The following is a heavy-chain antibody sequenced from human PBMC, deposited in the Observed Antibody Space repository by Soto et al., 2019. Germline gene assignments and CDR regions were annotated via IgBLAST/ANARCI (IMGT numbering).Heavy chain of an antibody. CDR3: AIDPNWNYGYNWFDP. V-gene: IGHV1-18*01. Sequence: GASVKVSCKASGYTFTSYGISWVRQAPGQGLEWMGWISAYNGNTNYAQKLQGRVTMTTDTSTSTAYMELRSLRSDDTAVYYCAIDPNWNYGYNWFDPWGQGTLVTVSS. CDR2: ISAYNGNT. J-gene: IGHJ5*02. CDR1: GYTFTSYG. D-gene: IGHD1-7*01.